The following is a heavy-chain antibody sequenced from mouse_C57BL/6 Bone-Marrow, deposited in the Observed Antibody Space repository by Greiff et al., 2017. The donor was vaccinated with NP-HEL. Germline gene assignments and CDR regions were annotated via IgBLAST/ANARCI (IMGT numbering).Heavy chain of an antibody. D-gene: IGHD2-10*02. J-gene: IGHJ4*01. CDR3: AAPSNYYAMDY. CDR1: GFSLTSYG. CDR2: IWGDGST. V-gene: IGHV2-3*01. Sequence: VKLVESGPGLVAPSQSLSITCTVSGFSLTSYGVSWVRQPPGKGLEWLGVIWGDGSTNYHSAFISRLSTSKDNSTSQVFLKLNSLQTDDTATYYCAAPSNYYAMDYWGQGTSVTVSS.